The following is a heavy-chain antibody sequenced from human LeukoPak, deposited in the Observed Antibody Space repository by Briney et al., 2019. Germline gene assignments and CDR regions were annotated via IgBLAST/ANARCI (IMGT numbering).Heavy chain of an antibody. Sequence: GGSLRLSCAASGFTFSSYGMSWVRQAPGKGLEWVSGLSNSGGSTSYADSVKGRFTISRDNSKNTLYLQMNGLRAEDTAVYYCAKKITFGGVIAKEADIWGQGTMVTVSS. J-gene: IGHJ3*02. D-gene: IGHD3-16*02. V-gene: IGHV3-23*01. CDR1: GFTFSSYG. CDR2: LSNSGGST. CDR3: AKKITFGGVIAKEADI.